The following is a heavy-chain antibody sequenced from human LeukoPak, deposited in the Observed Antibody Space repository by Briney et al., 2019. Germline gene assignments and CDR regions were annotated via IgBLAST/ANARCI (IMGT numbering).Heavy chain of an antibody. D-gene: IGHD3-3*01. CDR3: ARDFLGGSFDY. CDR1: GYTFTSYG. J-gene: IGHJ4*02. V-gene: IGHV1-18*01. CDR2: ISAYNGNT. Sequence: GASVKVSCKASGYTFTSYGISWVRQAPGQGLEWMGWISAYNGNTNYAQKLQGRVTMTRDTSTSTVYMELSSLRSEDTAVYYCARDFLGGSFDYWGQGTLVTVSS.